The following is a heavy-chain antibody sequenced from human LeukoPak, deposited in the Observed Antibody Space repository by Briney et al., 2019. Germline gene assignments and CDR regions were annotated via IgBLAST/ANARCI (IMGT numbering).Heavy chain of an antibody. CDR3: ARVPRSSPHFDY. D-gene: IGHD6-13*01. CDR2: IYYSGST. Sequence: PSETLSLTCSVSDGSISTHYWNWIRQPPGKGLEWIGYIYYSGSTNYNPSLKSRVTISVDTSKNQFSLKLSSVTAADTAVYYCARVPRSSPHFDYWGQGTLVTVSS. CDR1: DGSISTHY. J-gene: IGHJ4*02. V-gene: IGHV4-59*11.